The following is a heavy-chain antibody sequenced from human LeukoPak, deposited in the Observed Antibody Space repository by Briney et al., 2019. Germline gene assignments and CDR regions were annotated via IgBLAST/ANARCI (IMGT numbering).Heavy chain of an antibody. V-gene: IGHV3-7*01. CDR1: GFSFNIYA. D-gene: IGHD2-2*02. Sequence: GSLRLSCAASGFSFNIYALSWVRQVPGKGLEWVANIKQDGSEKYYVDSVKGRFTISRDNAKNSLYLQMNSLRAEDTAVYYCARDRPSEIVVVPAAIWGWFDPWGQGTLVTVSS. CDR3: ARDRPSEIVVVPAAIWGWFDP. J-gene: IGHJ5*02. CDR2: IKQDGSEK.